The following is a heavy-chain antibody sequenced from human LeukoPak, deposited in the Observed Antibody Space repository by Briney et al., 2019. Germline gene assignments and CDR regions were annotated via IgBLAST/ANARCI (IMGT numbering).Heavy chain of an antibody. CDR1: GFTFSSYG. D-gene: IGHD3-9*01. Sequence: HPGGSLRLSCAASGFTFSSYGMHWVRQAPGKGLEWVAFIRYDGSNKYYADSVKGRFTISRDNSKNTLYLQMNSLRAEDTAVYYCASSDSYDILTEYWGQGTLVTVSS. J-gene: IGHJ4*02. CDR3: ASSDSYDILTEY. V-gene: IGHV3-30*02. CDR2: IRYDGSNK.